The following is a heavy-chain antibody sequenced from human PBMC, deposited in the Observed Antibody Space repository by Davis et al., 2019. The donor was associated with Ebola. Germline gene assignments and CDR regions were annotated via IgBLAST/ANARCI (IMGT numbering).Heavy chain of an antibody. Sequence: GESLKISCKGSGYSFTTYWIGWVRQMPGKGLEWMGIIYPGDSDTRYSPSFQGQVIISADKSINTAYLKWSSLRAEDTAVYYCAKTTEGNYYYGMDVWGQGTTVTVSS. CDR2: IYPGDSDT. CDR3: AKTTEGNYYYGMDV. J-gene: IGHJ6*02. V-gene: IGHV5-51*01. CDR1: GYSFTTYW. D-gene: IGHD1-1*01.